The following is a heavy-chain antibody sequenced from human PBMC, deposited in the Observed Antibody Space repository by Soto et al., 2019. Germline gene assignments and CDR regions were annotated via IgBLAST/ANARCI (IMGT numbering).Heavy chain of an antibody. CDR1: GFTFSTYS. V-gene: IGHV3-21*01. J-gene: IGHJ5*01. D-gene: IGHD1-26*01. CDR3: ARREVFDS. CDR2: ISTTSTYI. Sequence: GGSLRLSCAVSGFTFSTYSMNWVRRAPGKGLEWVSSISTTSTYIYYADSVKGRFTISRDNAKNSLYLQMNSLRAEDTAVYYCARREVFDSWGQGTLVTVSS.